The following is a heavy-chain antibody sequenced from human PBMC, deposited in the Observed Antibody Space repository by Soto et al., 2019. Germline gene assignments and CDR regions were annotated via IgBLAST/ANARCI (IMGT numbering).Heavy chain of an antibody. CDR2: INRNSGGT. D-gene: IGHD6-13*01. V-gene: IGHV1-2*04. CDR3: ARELVAAADYGMDV. Sequence: ASVKVSCKASGYTFTGYYMHWVRQAPGQGLEWMGWINRNSGGTNYAQKFQGWVTMTRDTSISTAYMELSRLRSDDTAVYYCARELVAAADYGMDVWGQGTTVTVSS. CDR1: GYTFTGYY. J-gene: IGHJ6*02.